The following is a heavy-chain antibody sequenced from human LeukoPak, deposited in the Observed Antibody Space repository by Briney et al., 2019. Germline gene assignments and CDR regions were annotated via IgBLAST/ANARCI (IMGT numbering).Heavy chain of an antibody. Sequence: GGSLRLSCAASGFTVSSTYMSWVRQAPGQGLEWVSVFYSGGSTYYADSVKGRFTISRDNSKNTVYLQMNSLRAEDTAVYYCARAVFAGDLLTGYWYFDLWGRGTLVTVSS. CDR3: ARAVFAGDLLTGYWYFDL. J-gene: IGHJ2*01. D-gene: IGHD1-20*01. CDR2: FYSGGST. V-gene: IGHV3-53*01. CDR1: GFTVSSTY.